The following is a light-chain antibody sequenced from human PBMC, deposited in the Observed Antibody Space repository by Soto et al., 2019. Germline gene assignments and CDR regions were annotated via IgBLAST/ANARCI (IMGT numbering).Light chain of an antibody. CDR3: QQRSNWPPT. J-gene: IGKJ4*01. CDR1: QSVSSY. V-gene: IGKV3-11*01. Sequence: EIVLTQSPATLSLSPGERATLSCRASQSVSSYLAWYQQKPGQAPRLLIYDASNRATGIPARFSGSGSGTDFTLTISSLEPEGFAVYYCQQRSNWPPTFGAGTKVDIK. CDR2: DAS.